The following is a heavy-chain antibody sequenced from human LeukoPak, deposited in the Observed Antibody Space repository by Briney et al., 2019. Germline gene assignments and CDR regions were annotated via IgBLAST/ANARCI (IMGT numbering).Heavy chain of an antibody. CDR3: ARVPPRRDFDY. CDR1: GGSFSGYY. Sequence: PSETLSLTCAVYGGSFSGYYWSWIRQPPGKGLEWIGEINHSGSTSYNPSLKSRVTISVDTSKNQFSLKLISVTAADTAVYYCARVPPRRDFDYWGQGTLVTVSS. V-gene: IGHV4-34*01. CDR2: INHSGST. J-gene: IGHJ4*02. D-gene: IGHD1-14*01.